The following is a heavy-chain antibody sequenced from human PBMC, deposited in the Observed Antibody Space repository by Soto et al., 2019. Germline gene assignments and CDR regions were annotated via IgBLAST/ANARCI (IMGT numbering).Heavy chain of an antibody. Sequence: SEPLSLTCTVSGGSISSGGYYWSWIRQHPGKGLEWIGYIYYSGSTYYNPSLKSRVTISVDTSKNQFSLKLSSVTAADTAVYYCARVTLENYYDSSGYRVAFDYWGQGTLVTVSS. J-gene: IGHJ4*02. D-gene: IGHD3-22*01. CDR1: GGSISSGGYY. V-gene: IGHV4-31*03. CDR3: ARVTLENYYDSSGYRVAFDY. CDR2: IYYSGST.